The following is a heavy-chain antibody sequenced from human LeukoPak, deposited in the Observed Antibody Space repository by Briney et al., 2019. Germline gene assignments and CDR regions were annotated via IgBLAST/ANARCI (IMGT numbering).Heavy chain of an antibody. CDR3: ARGSYYVRYNWFDP. J-gene: IGHJ5*02. CDR1: GGSFSGYY. D-gene: IGHD1-26*01. V-gene: IGHV4-34*01. Sequence: SETLSLTCAVYGGSFSGYYWSWIRQPPGKGLEWIGEINHSGSTNYNPSLKSRVTISVDTSKNQFSLKLSSVTAADPAVYYCARGSYYVRYNWFDPWGQGTLVTVSS. CDR2: INHSGST.